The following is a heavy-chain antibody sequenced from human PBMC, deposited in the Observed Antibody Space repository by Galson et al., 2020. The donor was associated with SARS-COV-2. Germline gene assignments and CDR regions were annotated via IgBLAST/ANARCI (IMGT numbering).Heavy chain of an antibody. CDR2: INPRGST. D-gene: IGHD2-15*01. Sequence: SETLSLTCAVYAGSFRNYYWTCTRQPPDKGLEWLGDINPRGSTNYTPSLKSRVAMTVHASKNQSSLSLSSVTAADTAVYYCARGAEERRIIVVVPYYYSYMDVWGSGTTVTVSS. J-gene: IGHJ6*03. CDR1: AGSFRNYY. CDR3: ARGAEERRIIVVVPYYYSYMDV. V-gene: IGHV4-34*01.